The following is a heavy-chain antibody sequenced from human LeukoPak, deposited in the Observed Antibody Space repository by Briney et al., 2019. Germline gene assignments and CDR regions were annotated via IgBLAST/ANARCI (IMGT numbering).Heavy chain of an antibody. Sequence: GGSLRLSCAASGFTFSNYAMSWVRQAPGKGLEWVSAIVGSGGSTYYADSVKGRFTISRDNSKNTLYLQMNSLRAEDTAVYYCANENYYGSSGYPGHWGQGTLVTVSS. CDR2: IVGSGGST. D-gene: IGHD3-22*01. V-gene: IGHV3-23*01. CDR1: GFTFSNYA. J-gene: IGHJ4*02. CDR3: ANENYYGSSGYPGH.